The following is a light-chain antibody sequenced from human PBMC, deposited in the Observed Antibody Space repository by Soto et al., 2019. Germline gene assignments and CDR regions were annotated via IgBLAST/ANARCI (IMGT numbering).Light chain of an antibody. CDR2: DVS. CDR1: SSDVGGYKY. Sequence: QSVLTQAASVSGSPGQSITISCTGTSSDVGGYKYVSWYQQHPGKAPKLMIYDVSNRPSGVSHRFSGSKSGDTASLTISGLQAEDEADYYCSSPTSSTTRIFGTGTKVTVL. CDR3: SSPTSSTTRI. V-gene: IGLV2-14*03. J-gene: IGLJ1*01.